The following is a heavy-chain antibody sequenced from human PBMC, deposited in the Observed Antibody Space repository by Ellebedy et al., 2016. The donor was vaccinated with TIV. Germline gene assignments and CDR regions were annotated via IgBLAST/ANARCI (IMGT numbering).Heavy chain of an antibody. CDR2: ISAYNGNT. CDR3: ARVSGSYYKSSSSAYFDY. J-gene: IGHJ4*02. CDR1: RYTFPSYG. D-gene: IGHD1-26*01. V-gene: IGHV1-18*01. Sequence: ASVKVSCKASRYTFPSYGINWVRQAPGQGLEWMGWISAYNGNTNYAQNLQGRVTITTDTSTSTAFMDLRSLRSDDTAVYYCARVSGSYYKSSSSAYFDYWGQGTLVTVSS.